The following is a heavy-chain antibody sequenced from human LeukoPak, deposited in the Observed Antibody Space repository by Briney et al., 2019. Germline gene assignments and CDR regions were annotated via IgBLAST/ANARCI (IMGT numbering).Heavy chain of an antibody. CDR3: AKDLYSYGLLGAFDI. D-gene: IGHD5-18*01. Sequence: PGGSLRLSCAASGFTFSVHAMHWVRQAPGKGLEWVTLISYDETNKYYADSVKGRFTISRDNSKNTLYLQMNSLRAEDTAVYYCAKDLYSYGLLGAFDIWGQGTMVTVSS. CDR2: ISYDETNK. J-gene: IGHJ3*02. V-gene: IGHV3-30-3*01. CDR1: GFTFSVHA.